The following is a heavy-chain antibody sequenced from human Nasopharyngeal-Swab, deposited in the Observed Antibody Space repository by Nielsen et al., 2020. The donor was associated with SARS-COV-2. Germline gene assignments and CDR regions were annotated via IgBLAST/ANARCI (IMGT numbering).Heavy chain of an antibody. Sequence: SETLSLTCTVSGGSINSSYWSWIRQPPGNGLEWIGYIYHTGGTNYNPSLKSRLTISVDPSKTQFSLRLNSVSAADTAVYYCARGRIGDYKYYGLDVWGQGTTVTVSS. V-gene: IGHV4-59*01. CDR2: IYHTGGT. J-gene: IGHJ6*02. CDR1: GGSINSSY. CDR3: ARGRIGDYKYYGLDV. D-gene: IGHD1-14*01.